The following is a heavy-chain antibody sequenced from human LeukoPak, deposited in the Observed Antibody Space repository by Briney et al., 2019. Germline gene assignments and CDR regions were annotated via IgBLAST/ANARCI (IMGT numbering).Heavy chain of an antibody. J-gene: IGHJ6*03. CDR3: ARDVKSRRRQWFGELSVYYYYYMDV. CDR2: IYTTGST. CDR1: GASLNDYN. Sequence: SETLSLTCSVSGASLNDYNWNWIRQPAGKGLEWIGRIYTTGSTNYSPSLKSRVTMSVDTSKNQFSLKLSSVTAADTAVYYCARDVKSRRRQWFGELSVYYYYYMDVWGKGTTVTISS. V-gene: IGHV4-4*07. D-gene: IGHD3-10*01.